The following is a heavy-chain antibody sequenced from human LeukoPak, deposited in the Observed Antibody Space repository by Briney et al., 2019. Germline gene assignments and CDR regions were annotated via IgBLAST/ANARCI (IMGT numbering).Heavy chain of an antibody. V-gene: IGHV3-23*01. D-gene: IGHD3-10*01. CDR1: GFTLSSYA. CDR3: ARTIDYYDAGSTRGYFAD. CDR2: ISDSGGSV. J-gene: IGHJ4*02. Sequence: TGGSLGLSCAASGFTLSSYAMSWVRQAPGKGLEWVSGISDSGGSVYYADSVKGRLTISRDNSKNTVYLQMSGLRAEDTAVYYCARTIDYYDAGSTRGYFADWGQGTLVTVSS.